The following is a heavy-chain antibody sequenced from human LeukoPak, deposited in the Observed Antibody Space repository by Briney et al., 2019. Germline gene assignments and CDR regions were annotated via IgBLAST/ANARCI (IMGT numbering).Heavy chain of an antibody. D-gene: IGHD2-2*01. Sequence: GGSLRLSCAASGFTFRDYSMTWVRQAPGKGLEWVSSIRGGSDFIYHADSVKGRFTVSRDNAKNSLYLQMNSLRAEDTAVYYCARDHAGIVLPAAVGAHWGQETLVTVSS. CDR2: IRGGSDFI. V-gene: IGHV3-21*01. J-gene: IGHJ4*02. CDR3: ARDHAGIVLPAAVGAH. CDR1: GFTFRDYS.